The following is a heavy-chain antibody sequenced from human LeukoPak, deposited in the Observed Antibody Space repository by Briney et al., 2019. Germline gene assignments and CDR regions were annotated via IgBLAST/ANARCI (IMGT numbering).Heavy chain of an antibody. CDR2: IFPSGSA. CDR3: ARRNHYFYYMDV. CDR1: GGSISSYY. J-gene: IGHJ6*03. Sequence: SETLSLTCTVSGGSISSYYWSWIRQSPVKGLEWIGYIFPSGSAFYNPSLESRVTISLDTSENQFSLTLSSVTAADTAVYYCARRNHYFYYMDVWGKGSTVTVSS. V-gene: IGHV4-4*09.